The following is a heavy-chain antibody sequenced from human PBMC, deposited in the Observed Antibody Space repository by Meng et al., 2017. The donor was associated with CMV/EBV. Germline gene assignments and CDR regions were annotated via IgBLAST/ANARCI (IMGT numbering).Heavy chain of an antibody. CDR1: GFTFSSYG. V-gene: IGHV3-33*06. Sequence: GGSLRLSCAASGFTFSSYGMHWVRQAPGKGLEWVAVIWCDGSNKYYADSVKGRFTISRDNSKNTLYLQMNSLRAEDTAVYYCAKDLLRYCSSTSCPFGMDVWGQGTTVTVSS. D-gene: IGHD2-2*01. J-gene: IGHJ6*02. CDR2: IWCDGSNK. CDR3: AKDLLRYCSSTSCPFGMDV.